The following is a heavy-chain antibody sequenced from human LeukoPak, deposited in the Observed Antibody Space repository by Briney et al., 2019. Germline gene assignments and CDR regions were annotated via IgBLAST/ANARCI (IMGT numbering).Heavy chain of an antibody. CDR3: ACWGGQQLVLDY. CDR2: ISYDGSNK. J-gene: IGHJ4*02. V-gene: IGHV3-30*04. Sequence: GGSLRLSCAASGFTFSGYAMHWVRQAPGKGLEWVAVISYDGSNKYYADSVKGRFTISRDNSKNTLYLQMNSLRAEDTAVYYCACWGGQQLVLDYWGQGTLVTVSS. CDR1: GFTFSGYA. D-gene: IGHD6-13*01.